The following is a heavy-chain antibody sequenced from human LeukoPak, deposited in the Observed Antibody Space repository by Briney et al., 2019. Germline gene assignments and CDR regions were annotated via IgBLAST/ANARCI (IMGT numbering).Heavy chain of an antibody. CDR2: IYTSGST. D-gene: IGHD1-26*01. CDR3: ARAHSGSYLGSFDY. Sequence: SQTLSLTCTGSGGSISSGSYYWRWIRQPAGKGLEWIGRIYTSGSTNYNPSLKSRVTISVDTSKNQFSLKLSSVTAADTAVYYCARAHSGSYLGSFDYWGQGTLVTVSS. CDR1: GGSISSGSYY. J-gene: IGHJ4*02. V-gene: IGHV4-61*02.